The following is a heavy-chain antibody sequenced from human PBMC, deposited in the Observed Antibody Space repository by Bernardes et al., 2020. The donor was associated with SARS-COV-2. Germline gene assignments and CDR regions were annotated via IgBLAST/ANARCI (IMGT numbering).Heavy chain of an antibody. D-gene: IGHD1-26*01. J-gene: IGHJ6*02. V-gene: IGHV3-23*01. CDR3: ARYRSGSYPYYYYVMDV. Sequence: GGSLRLSCAASGFTFSSYGMSWVRQAPGKGLEWVSSINGIGGDTYFADSVKGRFTISRDNSKNTLYLQMNTLRAEDTAVYYCARYRSGSYPYYYYVMDVWGQGTTVTVSS. CDR2: INGIGGDT. CDR1: GFTFSSYG.